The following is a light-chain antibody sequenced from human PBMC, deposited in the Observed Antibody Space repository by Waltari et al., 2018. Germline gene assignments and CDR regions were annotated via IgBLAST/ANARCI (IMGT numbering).Light chain of an antibody. Sequence: DIQMTQSPSTLSASVGDRVTITCRASQSINSWLAWYQQKPGKAPKVLIYKTSTLESGVPSRFSGSGSGTEFTLTISRLQPDDFATYCCQQYNSNSYTFGQGTKLEIK. V-gene: IGKV1-5*03. CDR2: KTS. CDR1: QSINSW. J-gene: IGKJ2*01. CDR3: QQYNSNSYT.